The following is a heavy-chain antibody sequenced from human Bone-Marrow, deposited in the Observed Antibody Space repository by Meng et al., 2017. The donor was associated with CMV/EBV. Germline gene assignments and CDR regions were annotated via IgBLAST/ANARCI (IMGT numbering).Heavy chain of an antibody. D-gene: IGHD6-6*01. V-gene: IGHV4-39*07. J-gene: IGHJ5*02. Sequence: SETLSLTCTVSGGSISSSSYYWGWIRQPPGKGLEWIGSIYYSGFTYYNPSLKSRVTISVDTSKNQFSLKLSSVTAADTAVYYCARGEYSSSLRVPNWFDPWAQGTLVTVSS. CDR2: IYYSGFT. CDR3: ARGEYSSSLRVPNWFDP. CDR1: GGSISSSSYY.